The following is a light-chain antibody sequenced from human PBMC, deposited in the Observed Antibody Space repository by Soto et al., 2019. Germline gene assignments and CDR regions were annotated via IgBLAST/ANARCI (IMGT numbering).Light chain of an antibody. CDR3: QQYYTSPLT. CDR1: QSLLYRSNNRNY. Sequence: DIVMTQSPDSLAVSLVERATINCKSSQSLLYRSNNRNYLAWYQQKPRQPPKLLLHWASTRESGVPDRFSGSGSETDFTLTISGLQAEDVAVYYCQQYYTSPLTFGPGTKVHIK. J-gene: IGKJ3*01. CDR2: WAS. V-gene: IGKV4-1*01.